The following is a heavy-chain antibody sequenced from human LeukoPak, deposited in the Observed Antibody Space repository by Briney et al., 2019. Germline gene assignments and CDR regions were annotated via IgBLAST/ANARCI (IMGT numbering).Heavy chain of an antibody. V-gene: IGHV3-21*01. Sequence: PGGSLRLSCAASGFTFSSYSMNWVRQAPGKGLEWVSSINSSSSYIYYADSVKGRFTISRDNAKNSLYLQMNSLRAEDTAVYYCARVGYCRDDYCFNFDYWGQGTLVTVSS. J-gene: IGHJ4*02. CDR3: ARVGYCRDDYCFNFDY. D-gene: IGHD2-21*02. CDR2: INSSSSYI. CDR1: GFTFSSYS.